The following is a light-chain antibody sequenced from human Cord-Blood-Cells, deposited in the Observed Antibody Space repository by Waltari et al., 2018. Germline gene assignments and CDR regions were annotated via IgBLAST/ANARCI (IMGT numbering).Light chain of an antibody. CDR2: DVS. CDR3: SSYTSSSRV. Sequence: QSALTQPASVSGSPGQSITISCTGTIRDVVGYTSVSWYQQHPGKAPNLMIYDVSKRPSGVSNRFSGSKSGNTASLTISGLQAEDEADYYCSSYTSSSRVFGGGTKLTVL. J-gene: IGLJ3*02. CDR1: IRDVVGYTS. V-gene: IGLV2-14*01.